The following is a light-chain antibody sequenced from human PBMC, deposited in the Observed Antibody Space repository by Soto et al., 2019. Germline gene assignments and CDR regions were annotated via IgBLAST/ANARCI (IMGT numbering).Light chain of an antibody. Sequence: EIVMTQSPATLSASPGETTTLSCRASQSISSNLAWYQQKPGQAPRLLLYGASTRAPDIPARYSGSGSGTEFTLSITGLQSEDFAVYYCHKYNNWPRTTFGGGTKVEIK. J-gene: IGKJ4*01. CDR3: HKYNNWPRTT. CDR1: QSISSN. CDR2: GAS. V-gene: IGKV3-15*01.